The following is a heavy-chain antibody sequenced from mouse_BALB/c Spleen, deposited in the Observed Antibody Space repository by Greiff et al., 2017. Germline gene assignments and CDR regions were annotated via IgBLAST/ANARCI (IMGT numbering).Heavy chain of an antibody. CDR3: ARDYYYGSVFAY. J-gene: IGHJ3*01. D-gene: IGHD1-1*01. CDR1: GYTFTSYT. V-gene: IGHV1-4*01. CDR2: INPSSGYT. Sequence: QVQLKESGAELARPGASVKMSCKASGYTFTSYTMHWVKQRPGQGLEWIGYINPSSGYTNYNQKFKDKATLTADKSSSTAYMQLSSLTSEDSAVYYCARDYYYGSVFAYWGQGTLVTVSA.